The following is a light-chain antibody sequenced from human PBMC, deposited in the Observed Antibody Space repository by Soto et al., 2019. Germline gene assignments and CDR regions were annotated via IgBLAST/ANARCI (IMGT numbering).Light chain of an antibody. Sequence: EIVFTQSPATLSLSPGERATLSCRASQSVSSYLAWYQQKPGQAPRLLIYDASNRATGIPARFSGSGSGTDFTLTISSLEPEDFAVYYCQQRSNWPLTFGGWTKV. CDR3: QQRSNWPLT. J-gene: IGKJ4*01. CDR1: QSVSSY. V-gene: IGKV3-11*01. CDR2: DAS.